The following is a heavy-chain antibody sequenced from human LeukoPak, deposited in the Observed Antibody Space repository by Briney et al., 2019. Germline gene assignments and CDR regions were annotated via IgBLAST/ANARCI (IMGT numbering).Heavy chain of an antibody. CDR2: CTGKTDGGTI. CDR3: TTRRFY. V-gene: IGHV3-15*01. Sequence: GGSLRLSCAASGFSFSDAWMRLVRPAPGKGLGWVGRCTGKTDGGTIDYAAPVKGRFTISRDDSKNTLYLQMNSLKTEDTAVYYCTTRRFYWGQGTLVTVSS. CDR1: GFSFSDAW. J-gene: IGHJ4*02.